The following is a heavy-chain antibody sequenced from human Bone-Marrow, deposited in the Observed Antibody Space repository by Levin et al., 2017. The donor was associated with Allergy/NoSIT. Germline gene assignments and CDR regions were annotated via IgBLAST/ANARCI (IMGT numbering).Heavy chain of an antibody. Sequence: GGSLRLSCAASGFTFSNFAMHWVRQAPGKGLEWVAAIPHDGANTYYTDSVRGRFTISRDNSKNKLWLQMNSLRGEDTALYYCAGGDSGSYHFDYWGQGTLVTVSS. CDR2: IPHDGANT. D-gene: IGHD1-26*01. V-gene: IGHV3-30-3*01. CDR1: GFTFSNFA. CDR3: AGGDSGSYHFDY. J-gene: IGHJ4*02.